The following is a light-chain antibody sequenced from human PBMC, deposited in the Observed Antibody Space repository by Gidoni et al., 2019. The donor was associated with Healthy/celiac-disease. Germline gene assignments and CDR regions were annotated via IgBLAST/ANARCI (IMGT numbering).Light chain of an antibody. Sequence: DIQMTQSPSSLSASVGDRVPITCRASQSISSYLNWYQQKPGKAPKLLIYAASSLQIGVPSRFSGSGSGTDFTLTISSLQPEDFATYYCQQSYSTLWTFXXXTKVEIK. CDR3: QQSYSTLWT. J-gene: IGKJ1*01. CDR1: QSISSY. CDR2: AAS. V-gene: IGKV1-39*01.